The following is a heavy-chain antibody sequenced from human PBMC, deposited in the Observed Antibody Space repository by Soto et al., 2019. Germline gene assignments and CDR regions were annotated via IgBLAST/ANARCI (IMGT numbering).Heavy chain of an antibody. Sequence: SETLSLTCAVYGGSFSGYYWSWIRQPPGKGLEWIGEINHSGSTNYNPSLKSRVTISVDTSKNQFSLKLSSVTAADTAVYYCARGWATYQLLAPRVDYYYYYMDVWGKGTTVTVSS. CDR3: ARGWATYQLLAPRVDYYYYYMDV. D-gene: IGHD2-2*01. CDR2: INHSGST. CDR1: GGSFSGYY. V-gene: IGHV4-34*01. J-gene: IGHJ6*03.